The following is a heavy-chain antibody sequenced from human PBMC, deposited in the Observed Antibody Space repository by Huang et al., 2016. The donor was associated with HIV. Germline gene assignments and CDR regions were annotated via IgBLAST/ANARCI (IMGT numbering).Heavy chain of an antibody. Sequence: QVQLVQSGPEVRKPGASVKVSCKASDYTFTTYGINWVRQAPGQGLEWMGWISTYNGNTNYAQKLQGRVTRTTDTSANTAYMELRSLRSDDTAMYYCARDRVPAVRYYYGMDVWGQGTTVIVSS. J-gene: IGHJ6*02. CDR3: ARDRVPAVRYYYGMDV. CDR1: DYTFTTYG. V-gene: IGHV1-18*04. CDR2: ISTYNGNT. D-gene: IGHD3-10*01.